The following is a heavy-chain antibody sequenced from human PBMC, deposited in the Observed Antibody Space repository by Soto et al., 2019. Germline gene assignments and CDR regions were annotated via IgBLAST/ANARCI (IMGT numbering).Heavy chain of an antibody. J-gene: IGHJ5*02. V-gene: IGHV3-23*01. CDR3: AKDRCGGDCYSDWFDP. CDR1: GFTFSSYA. CDR2: ISGSGGST. Sequence: GGSLRLSCAASGFTFSSYAMSWVRQAPGKGRGWVSAISGSGGSTYYADSVKGRFTISRDNSTNTLYLQMNSLRAEDTAVYYCAKDRCGGDCYSDWFDPWGQGTLVTVSS. D-gene: IGHD2-21*02.